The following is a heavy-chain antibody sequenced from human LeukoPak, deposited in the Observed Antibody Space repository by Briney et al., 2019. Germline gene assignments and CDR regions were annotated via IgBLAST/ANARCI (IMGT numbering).Heavy chain of an antibody. CDR2: INPKKGVT. D-gene: IGHD3-22*01. CDR3: ARGGRSFYDSSGYHSFDP. J-gene: IGHJ5*02. CDR1: GYIFTDFY. V-gene: IGHV1-2*02. Sequence: ASVTVSCQASGYIFTDFYIEWVRQAPGQGLEWMGWINPKKGVTKFVQKFQGRVTLTSDTSIETVYMKLSSLKSDDTAVYSCARGGRSFYDSSGYHSFDPWGQGSLVTVSS.